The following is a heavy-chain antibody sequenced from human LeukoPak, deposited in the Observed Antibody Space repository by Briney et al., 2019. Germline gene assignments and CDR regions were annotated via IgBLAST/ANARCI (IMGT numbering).Heavy chain of an antibody. D-gene: IGHD6-19*01. CDR2: LSGGGDGI. J-gene: IGHJ4*02. CDR1: GFTFSSFA. V-gene: IGHV3-23*01. Sequence: PGGSLRLSCVASGFTFSSFAMVWVRQAPGKGLEWISGLSGGGDGIHYADSVKGRFTIFRDNSKNTLYLQMNGLRADDTAVYFCAKDQQWLISYFDSWGQGTLVTVSS. CDR3: AKDQQWLISYFDS.